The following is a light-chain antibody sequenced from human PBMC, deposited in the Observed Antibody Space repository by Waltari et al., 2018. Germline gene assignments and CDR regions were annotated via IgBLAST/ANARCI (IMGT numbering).Light chain of an antibody. V-gene: IGKV1-12*01. CDR2: AAS. J-gene: IGKJ5*01. CDR3: QQANSCPIT. CDR1: QGVSNW. Sequence: DIQMTQSPSSVSASVGDRVSITCRASQGVSNWLAWYQQKPGKAPKLLIYAASSLQSGVPSRFSGSGSGTDFTRTISSLQPEDFATYYCQQANSCPITFGQGTRLEIK.